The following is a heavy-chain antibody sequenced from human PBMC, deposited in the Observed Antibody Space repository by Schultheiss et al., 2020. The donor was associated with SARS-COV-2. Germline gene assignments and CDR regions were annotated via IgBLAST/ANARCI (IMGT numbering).Heavy chain of an antibody. J-gene: IGHJ6*02. Sequence: SETLSLTCTVSGGSISSYYWSWIRQPPGKGLEWIGYIYYSGSTYYNPSLKSRVTISVDTSKNQFSLKLSSVTAADTAVYYCARGGSSSSVNYYYYGMDVWGQGTTVTVSS. D-gene: IGHD6-6*01. CDR3: ARGGSSSSVNYYYYGMDV. CDR2: IYYSGST. CDR1: GGSISSYY. V-gene: IGHV4-59*08.